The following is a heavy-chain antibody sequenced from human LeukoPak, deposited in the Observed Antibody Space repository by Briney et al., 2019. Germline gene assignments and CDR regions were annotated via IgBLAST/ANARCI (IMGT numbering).Heavy chain of an antibody. Sequence: SETLSLTCGVYGGSFSGYYWTWIRQPPGKGLEWIGEINHRGSTNYNPSLKSRVTISVDTSKNEFSLNLDSVTAADTAVYYCARTTYYEFWSGSPGAFDIWGQGSRVTVSS. CDR2: INHRGST. CDR3: ARTTYYEFWSGSPGAFDI. D-gene: IGHD3-3*01. CDR1: GGSFSGYY. V-gene: IGHV4-34*01. J-gene: IGHJ3*02.